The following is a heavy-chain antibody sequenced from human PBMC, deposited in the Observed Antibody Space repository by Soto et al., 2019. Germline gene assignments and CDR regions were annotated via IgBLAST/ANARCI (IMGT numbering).Heavy chain of an antibody. D-gene: IGHD2-15*01. CDR2: TYWNGDK. J-gene: IGHJ6*02. Sequence: SGPTLVNPTQTLTLTCTFSGFSLSTSGVGVAWIRQPPGKALEWLALTYWNGDKRYSPSLKSRLTITTDTSKNQVVLTLTNMDPMDTATYYCARIKVKRFDEVADGMDFWGQGTTVSVSS. V-gene: IGHV2-5*01. CDR3: ARIKVKRFDEVADGMDF. CDR1: GFSLSTSGVG.